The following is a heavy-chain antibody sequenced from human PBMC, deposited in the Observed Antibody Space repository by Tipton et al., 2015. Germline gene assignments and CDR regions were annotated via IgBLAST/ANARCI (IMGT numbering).Heavy chain of an antibody. CDR2: VNSNSGVT. J-gene: IGHJ3*01. CDR3: ARVKDPL. Sequence: QLVQSGAEVKKPGSSVKVSYKASGGTFSSYAISWVRQAPGQGLEWLGCVNSNSGVTEYAQRFQARVTMTRDTSISTAYMELSRLTSDDTAVYFCARVKDPLWGQGTMVTVSS. CDR1: GGTFSSYA. V-gene: IGHV1-2*02.